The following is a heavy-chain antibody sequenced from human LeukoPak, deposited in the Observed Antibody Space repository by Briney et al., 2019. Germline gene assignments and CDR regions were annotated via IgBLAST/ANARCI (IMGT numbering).Heavy chain of an antibody. Sequence: SETLSLTCAVYGGSFSGYYWSWLRQPPGKGLEWLGEINHSGSTNYNPSLKSRVTISVDTSKNQFSLKLSSVTAADTAVYYCARGVRGVVVVPAARIRFDPWGQGTLVTVSS. J-gene: IGHJ5*02. V-gene: IGHV4-34*01. CDR1: GGSFSGYY. D-gene: IGHD2-2*01. CDR2: INHSGST. CDR3: ARGVRGVVVVPAARIRFDP.